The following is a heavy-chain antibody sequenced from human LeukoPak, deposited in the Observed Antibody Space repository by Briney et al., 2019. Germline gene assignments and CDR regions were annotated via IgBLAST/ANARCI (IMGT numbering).Heavy chain of an antibody. CDR1: GFTFSNEA. J-gene: IGHJ4*02. CDR2: ISPGGGTT. CDR3: TKVRLGSSNWALRVFDY. V-gene: IGHV3-23*01. Sequence: PGGSLRLSCAVSGFTFSNEAMGWVRQLRGGGLEWVSTISPGGGTTYYAESMKGRFTISRDNSKSTLYLEMNSLRVEDTAVYYCTKVRLGSSNWALRVFDYWGQGALVTVSS. D-gene: IGHD4-11*01.